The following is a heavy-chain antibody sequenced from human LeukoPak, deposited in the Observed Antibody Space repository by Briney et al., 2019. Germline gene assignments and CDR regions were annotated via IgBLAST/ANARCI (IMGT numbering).Heavy chain of an antibody. CDR3: AREDRLELYVFDY. V-gene: IGHV1-2*06. CDR1: GYTFTGYY. CDR2: IKPNSGGK. Sequence: GASVTVSCMASGYTFTGYYMHWVRPAPGQGLEWMGRIKPNSGGKNYAQKFQGRVTMTRDTSISTAYMELSRLRSDDTAVYYCAREDRLELYVFDYWGQGTLVTVSS. J-gene: IGHJ4*02. D-gene: IGHD1-7*01.